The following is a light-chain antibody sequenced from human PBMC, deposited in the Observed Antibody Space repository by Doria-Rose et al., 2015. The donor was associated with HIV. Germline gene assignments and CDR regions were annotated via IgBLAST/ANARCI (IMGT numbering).Light chain of an antibody. J-gene: IGLJ2*01. CDR3: CSYAGSYVV. Sequence: QPRSVSGPPGQSVTISCTGTSSDVGGYDFVSWFQHHPGKAPKLMIYDVTKRPSGVADRFSGSKSGNTASLTISGLQAEDEADYYCCSYAGSYVVFGGGTKLTVL. CDR1: SSDVGGYDF. V-gene: IGLV2-11*01. CDR2: DVT.